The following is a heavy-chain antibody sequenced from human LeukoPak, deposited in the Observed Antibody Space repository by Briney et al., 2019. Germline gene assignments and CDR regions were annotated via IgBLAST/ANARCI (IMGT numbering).Heavy chain of an antibody. J-gene: IGHJ4*02. CDR3: AKVPGLRNAFDI. D-gene: IGHD3-16*01. CDR2: ISYDGSNK. V-gene: IGHV3-30*18. Sequence: PGGSLRLPCAASGFTFSSYGMHWVRQAPGKGLEWVAVISYDGSNKYYADSVKGRFTISRDNSKNTLYLQMNSLRAEDTAVYYCAKVPGLRNAFDIWGQGTLVTVSS. CDR1: GFTFSSYG.